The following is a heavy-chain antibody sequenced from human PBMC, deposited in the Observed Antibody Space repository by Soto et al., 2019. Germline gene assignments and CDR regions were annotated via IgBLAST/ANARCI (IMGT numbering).Heavy chain of an antibody. V-gene: IGHV1-69*13. CDR3: ASGRSRGQQLVPRNWFDP. CDR2: IIPIFGTA. J-gene: IGHJ5*02. CDR1: GGTYSSYA. Sequence: SVKVSCKASGGTYSSYAISWVRPAPGQGLEWMGGIIPIFGTANYAQKFQGRVTITADESTSTAYMELSSLRSEDTAVYYCASGRSRGQQLVPRNWFDPWGQGTLVTVSS. D-gene: IGHD6-13*01.